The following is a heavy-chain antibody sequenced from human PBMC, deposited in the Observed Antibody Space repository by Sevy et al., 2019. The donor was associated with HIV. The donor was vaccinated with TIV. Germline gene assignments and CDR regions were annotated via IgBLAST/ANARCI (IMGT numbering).Heavy chain of an antibody. CDR1: GFTFGDYA. V-gene: IGHV3-49*03. Sequence: GGSLRLSCTASGFTFGDYAMSWFRQAPGKGLEWVGFIRSKAYGGTTEYAASVKGRFTISRDDSKSIAYLQMNSLKTEDTAVYYCTRDRAQLYNYYMDVWGKGTTVTVSS. CDR3: TRDRAQLYNYYMDV. CDR2: IRSKAYGGTT. J-gene: IGHJ6*03. D-gene: IGHD1-1*01.